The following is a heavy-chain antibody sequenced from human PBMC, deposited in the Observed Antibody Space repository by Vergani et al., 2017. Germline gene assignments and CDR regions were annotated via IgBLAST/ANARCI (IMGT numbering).Heavy chain of an antibody. CDR1: GFTFSSYW. CDR2: INSDGSST. J-gene: IGHJ6*03. Sequence: EVQLVESGGGLVQPGGPLRLSCAASGFTFSSYWMHWVRQAPGKGLVWVSLINSDGSSTSYADSVKGRFTISRDNAKNTLYLQMNSLRAEDTAVYYCARNLWTVTTWYYYMDVWGKGTTVTVSS. D-gene: IGHD4-11*01. V-gene: IGHV3-74*01. CDR3: ARNLWTVTTWYYYMDV.